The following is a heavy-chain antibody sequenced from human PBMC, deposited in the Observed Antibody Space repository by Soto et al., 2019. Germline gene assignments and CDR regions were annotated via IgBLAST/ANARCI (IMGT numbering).Heavy chain of an antibody. CDR2: IYYSGST. D-gene: IGHD3-22*01. J-gene: IGHJ4*02. V-gene: IGHV4-31*03. CDR3: ARANYFESSGPFVY. CDR1: GGSLSSGAYY. Sequence: QVQLQESGPELVKPSQTLSLTCTVSGGSLSSGAYYWSWIRQHPGKGLEWIGYIYYSGSTYYNPSLESRVTLSVDTSTKQFSLKVSSVTAADTAVYYCARANYFESSGPFVYWRPGTLVTVSS.